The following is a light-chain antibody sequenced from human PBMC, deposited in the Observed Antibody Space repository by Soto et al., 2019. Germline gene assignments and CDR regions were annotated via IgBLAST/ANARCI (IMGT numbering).Light chain of an antibody. CDR1: NSNIGRYS. J-gene: IGLJ3*02. V-gene: IGLV1-44*01. CDR3: AAWDDNLNGPL. CDR2: SDD. Sequence: QSVLTQPPSLSGTPGQRVTISCSGSNSNIGRYSVNWYQHFPGTAPKILIYSDDERPSGVPDRFSGSNSGTSASLASSGLQSEDEAEDYCAAWDDNLNGPLFGGGTKLTVL.